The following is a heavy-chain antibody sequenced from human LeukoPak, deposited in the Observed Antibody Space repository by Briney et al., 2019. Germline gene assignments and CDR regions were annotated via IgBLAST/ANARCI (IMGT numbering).Heavy chain of an antibody. CDR1: GFTFDDYA. CDR2: ISWNSGSI. CDR3: ARGGGLLWFGEELVFDY. J-gene: IGHJ4*02. V-gene: IGHV3-9*01. Sequence: GGSLRLSCAASGFTFDDYAMHWVRQAPGKGLEWVSGISWNSGSIGYADSVKGRFTISGDNVKNSLYLQMNSLRAEDTALYYCARGGGLLWFGEELVFDYWGQGTLVTVSS. D-gene: IGHD3-10*01.